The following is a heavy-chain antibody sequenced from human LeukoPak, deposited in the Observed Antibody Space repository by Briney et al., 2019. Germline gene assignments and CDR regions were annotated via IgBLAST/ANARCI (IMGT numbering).Heavy chain of an antibody. D-gene: IGHD2-21*02. CDR3: ARQCRAYCGGDCYWYYFDY. Sequence: SETLSLTCTVSGGSISSSSYYWGWIRQPPGKGLEWIGSIYYSGSTYYNPSLKSRVTISVDTSKNQFSLKLSSVTAADTAVYYCARQCRAYCGGDCYWYYFDYWGQGTLVTVSS. V-gene: IGHV4-39*01. J-gene: IGHJ4*02. CDR2: IYYSGST. CDR1: GGSISSSSYY.